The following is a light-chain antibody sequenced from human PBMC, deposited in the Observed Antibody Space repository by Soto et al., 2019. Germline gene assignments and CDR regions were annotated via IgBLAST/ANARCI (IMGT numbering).Light chain of an antibody. CDR1: SSHVGGYNY. CDR2: DVS. V-gene: IGLV2-14*01. CDR3: SSYTSSSTRV. J-gene: IGLJ1*01. Sequence: QSALTQPASVSGSPGQSITISCTGTSSHVGGYNYVSWYQQHPGKAPKLMIYDVSNRPSGVSNRFSGSKSGNTASLTISGLQAEDEADYYCSSYTSSSTRVFGTGTKVTVL.